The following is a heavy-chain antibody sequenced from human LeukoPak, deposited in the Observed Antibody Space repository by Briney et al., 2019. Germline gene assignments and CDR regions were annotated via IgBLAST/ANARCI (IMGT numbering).Heavy chain of an antibody. CDR2: IHHSGST. V-gene: IGHV4-59*11. CDR1: GGSISSHY. CDR3: ARDPFGDFHFDP. D-gene: IGHD3-16*01. Sequence: SETLSLTCTVSGGSISSHYWTWIRQPPGKGLEWIGYIHHSGSTNYNPSLKSRVTLSLDTSKNQFSLNLSSVTAADTAVYYCARDPFGDFHFDPWGQGTLVTVSS. J-gene: IGHJ5*02.